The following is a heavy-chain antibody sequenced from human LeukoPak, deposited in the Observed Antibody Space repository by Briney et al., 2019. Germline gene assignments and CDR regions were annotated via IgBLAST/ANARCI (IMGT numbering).Heavy chain of an antibody. Sequence: GGSLRLSCAASGFTFSNYAIHWVRQAPGKGLEWVAVISFDRSNVYYADSVQGRFTISRDNPKNTLYLQMSSLRPEDTAVYYCARDEGPGILVWSEKRYYYYGMDVWGQGTTVTVSS. D-gene: IGHD2/OR15-2a*01. CDR2: ISFDRSNV. CDR3: ARDEGPGILVWSEKRYYYYGMDV. CDR1: GFTFSNYA. V-gene: IGHV3-30*04. J-gene: IGHJ6*02.